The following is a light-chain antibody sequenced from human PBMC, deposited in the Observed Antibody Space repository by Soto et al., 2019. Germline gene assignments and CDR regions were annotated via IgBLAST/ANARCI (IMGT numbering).Light chain of an antibody. J-gene: IGLJ1*01. Sequence: QSVLTQPPSASGTPGQRVTISCSGSSSNIGSNYVYWYQQLPGTAPKLLIYRNNQRPSGVPDRFSGSKSGTSASLANSRRRSEDEADYYCAAWDDRLTANYVFGTGTKVTVL. V-gene: IGLV1-47*01. CDR3: AAWDDRLTANYV. CDR2: RNN. CDR1: SSNIGSNY.